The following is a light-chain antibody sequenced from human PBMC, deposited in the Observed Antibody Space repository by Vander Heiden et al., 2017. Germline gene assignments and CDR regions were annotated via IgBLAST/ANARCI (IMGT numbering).Light chain of an antibody. CDR3: QSYDSSLSGL. Sequence: SVLTQPPSVSGAPGQRVTISCTGSSSNIGAGYVVHWYQQLPGTAPKLLIYGNSNRPSGVPDRFSGSKSGTSASLAITGLQAEDEADYYGQSYDSSLSGLFGTGTKVTVL. J-gene: IGLJ1*01. V-gene: IGLV1-40*01. CDR1: SSNIGAGYV. CDR2: GNS.